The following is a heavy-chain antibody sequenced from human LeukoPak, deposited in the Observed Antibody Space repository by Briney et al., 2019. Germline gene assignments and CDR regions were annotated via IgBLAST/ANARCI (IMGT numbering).Heavy chain of an antibody. CDR3: ARVRATTGLDYYYYMDV. D-gene: IGHD1-26*01. Sequence: PGGSLRLSCAASAFTFSSYSMNWVRQAPGKGLEWVSSISSSSSYIYYADSVKGRFTISRDNAQNSLYLQMNSLRAEDTAVYYCARVRATTGLDYYYYMDVWGKGTTVTVSS. CDR1: AFTFSSYS. J-gene: IGHJ6*03. CDR2: ISSSSSYI. V-gene: IGHV3-21*01.